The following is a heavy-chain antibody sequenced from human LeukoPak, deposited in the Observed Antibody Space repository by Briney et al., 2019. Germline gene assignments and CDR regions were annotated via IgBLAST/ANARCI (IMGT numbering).Heavy chain of an antibody. V-gene: IGHV1-2*02. D-gene: IGHD2-2*03. J-gene: IGHJ4*02. CDR2: INPNSGGT. CDR1: GYTFTGYY. Sequence: GASVKVSCKASGYTFTGYYMHWVRQAPGQGLEWMGWINPNSGGTNYAQKFQGRVTMTRDTSISTAYMELSRLRSDDTAVYYCARGFGYCSSTSCNDYWGQGTLVTVSS. CDR3: ARGFGYCSSTSCNDY.